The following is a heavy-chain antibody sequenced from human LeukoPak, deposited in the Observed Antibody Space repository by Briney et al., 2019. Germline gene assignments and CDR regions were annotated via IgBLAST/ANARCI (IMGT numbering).Heavy chain of an antibody. CDR3: ARGRTMDGSTPPFEI. Sequence: AAVKVSCKASGYTFTNYYMHWVRQAPGQGLEWMGWIDPNTGDTNYSQNIQGRATMTRDTSINTAYMEFTSLGSDETAVYYCARGRTMDGSTPPFEIWGQGTMVTVSS. D-gene: IGHD4/OR15-4a*01. CDR1: GYTFTNYY. CDR2: IDPNTGDT. V-gene: IGHV1-2*02. J-gene: IGHJ3*02.